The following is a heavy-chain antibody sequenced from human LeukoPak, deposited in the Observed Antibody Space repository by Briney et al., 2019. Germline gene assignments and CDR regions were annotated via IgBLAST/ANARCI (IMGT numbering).Heavy chain of an antibody. V-gene: IGHV4-31*03. CDR1: GGSISSGDYY. J-gene: IGHJ6*03. CDR3: ARVPYYYDSSGRYYYYYMDV. D-gene: IGHD3-22*01. Sequence: SETLSLTCTVSGGSISSGDYYWSWIRQHPGKGLEWIGYIYYSGSTNYNPSLKSRVTISVDTSKNQFSLKLSSVTTADTAVYYCARVPYYYDSSGRYYYYYMDVWGKGTTVTVSS. CDR2: IYYSGST.